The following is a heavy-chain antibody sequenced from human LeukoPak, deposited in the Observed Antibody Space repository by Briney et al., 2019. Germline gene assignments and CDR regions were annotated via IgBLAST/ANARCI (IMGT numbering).Heavy chain of an antibody. D-gene: IGHD2-2*01. Sequence: KPSETLSLTCTVSGGYISGYYWSWIRQPAGKGLEWIGRMYTSGSTNDNPSLKSRVTMSVDTSKNQFSLKLSSVTAADTAVYYCARDKYCSSSSCHFPNWFDPWGQGTLVTVSS. CDR2: MYTSGST. V-gene: IGHV4-4*07. J-gene: IGHJ5*02. CDR1: GGYISGYY. CDR3: ARDKYCSSSSCHFPNWFDP.